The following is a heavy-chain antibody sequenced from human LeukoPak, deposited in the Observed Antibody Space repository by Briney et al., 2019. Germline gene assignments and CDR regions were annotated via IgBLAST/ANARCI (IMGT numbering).Heavy chain of an antibody. CDR1: GFTFSSYG. CDR3: ARAGWLNDY. J-gene: IGHJ4*02. V-gene: IGHV3-30*02. D-gene: IGHD6-19*01. Sequence: GGSLRLSCAASGFTFSSYGMHWVRQAPGKGLEWVAFKQNDGSTTFYAESVKGRFTISRDNAKNSLYLQMNSLRAEDTAVYYCARAGWLNDYWGQGTLVTVSS. CDR2: KQNDGSTT.